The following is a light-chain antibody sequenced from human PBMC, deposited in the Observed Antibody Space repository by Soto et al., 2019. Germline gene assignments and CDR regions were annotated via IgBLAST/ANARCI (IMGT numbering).Light chain of an antibody. J-gene: IGLJ1*01. V-gene: IGLV2-23*01. CDR1: RSDIGSYNL. CDR3: CSYAGADSAPYV. Sequence: PASVAGSPGESITILCTGSRSDIGSYNLVSWYQQYPGKAPKLVIFEGHKRPSDISDRFSGSKSAYTASLTISGLKPDDEAEYYCCSYAGADSAPYVLVTGTKVTVL. CDR2: EGH.